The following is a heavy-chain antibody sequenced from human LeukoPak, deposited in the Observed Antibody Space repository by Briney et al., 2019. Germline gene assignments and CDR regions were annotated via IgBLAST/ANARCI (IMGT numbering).Heavy chain of an antibody. Sequence: PSETLSLTCAVYGGSFSGYYWSWIRQPPGKGLEWIGEINHSGSTNYNPSLKSRVTISVDTSKNQFSLKLSSVTAADTAVYYCARGIRCSSSSLDYWGQGTLVTVSS. D-gene: IGHD6-13*01. CDR1: GGSFSGYY. CDR3: ARGIRCSSSSLDY. CDR2: INHSGST. V-gene: IGHV4-34*01. J-gene: IGHJ4*02.